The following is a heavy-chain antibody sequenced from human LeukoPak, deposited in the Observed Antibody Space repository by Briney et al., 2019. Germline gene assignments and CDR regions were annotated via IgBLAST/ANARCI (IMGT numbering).Heavy chain of an antibody. Sequence: SVKVSCKASGGTFSSYAISWVRQAPGQGLEWMGGIIPIFGTANYAQKFQGRVTITADKSTSTAYMELSSLRSEDTAVYYCAGERITSYYMDVWGKGTTVTVSS. CDR2: IIPIFGTA. D-gene: IGHD3-10*01. V-gene: IGHV1-69*06. CDR3: AGERITSYYMDV. CDR1: GGTFSSYA. J-gene: IGHJ6*03.